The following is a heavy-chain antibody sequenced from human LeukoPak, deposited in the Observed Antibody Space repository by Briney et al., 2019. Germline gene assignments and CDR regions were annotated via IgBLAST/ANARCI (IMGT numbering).Heavy chain of an antibody. CDR1: GFTFSSYG. J-gene: IGHJ4*02. CDR2: ISYDGSNK. Sequence: PGGSLRLSCAASGFTFSSYGMHWVRQAPGKGLEWVAVISYDGSNKYYADSVKGRFTISRDNSKNTLYLQMNSLRAEDTAVYYCARDILTGSIADMGYAPDYWGQGTLVTVSS. V-gene: IGHV3-30*03. D-gene: IGHD3-9*01. CDR3: ARDILTGSIADMGYAPDY.